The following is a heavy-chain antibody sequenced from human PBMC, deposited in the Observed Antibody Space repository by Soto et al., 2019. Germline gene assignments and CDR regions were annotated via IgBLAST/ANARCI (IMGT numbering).Heavy chain of an antibody. J-gene: IGHJ4*02. Sequence: GGAQYALCVDTGCTLRQVWRQWIRQGPGEGLVWVSRINSDGSSTTYADSVKGRFTISRDNAKNTLYLQMYRLRVEDTAVYYCARDKSGPAEYWGQGTVVSVSS. D-gene: IGHD2-15*01. CDR1: GCTLRQVW. V-gene: IGHV3-74*03. CDR2: INSDGSST. CDR3: ARDKSGPAEY.